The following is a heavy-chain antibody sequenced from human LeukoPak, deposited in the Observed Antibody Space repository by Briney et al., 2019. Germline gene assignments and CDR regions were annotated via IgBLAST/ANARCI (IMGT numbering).Heavy chain of an antibody. V-gene: IGHV3-30*02. CDR3: AKGLPFDGSTYFDD. CDR1: EFTFSHYG. Sequence: PGGSLRLSCTASEFTFSHYGMHWVRQAPGKGLGWVTFIRFDGSNTYYGDSVKGRFTISRDNAKRTLYLQMNSLRPEDTAVYYCAKGLPFDGSTYFDDWGQGSLVTVSS. J-gene: IGHJ4*02. CDR2: IRFDGSNT. D-gene: IGHD3-22*01.